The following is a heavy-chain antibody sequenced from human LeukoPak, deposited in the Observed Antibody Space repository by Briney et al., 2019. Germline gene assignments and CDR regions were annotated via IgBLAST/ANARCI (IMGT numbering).Heavy chain of an antibody. CDR1: GGSISSGGYY. D-gene: IGHD6-19*01. J-gene: IGHJ4*02. Sequence: SQTLSLTCTVSGGSISSGGYYWSWIRQPPGKGLEGIGYIYHSGSTYYNPSLKSRVTISVDRSKNQFSLKLTSVTAADTAVYYCARNPPAGGVTVAGTGYWGQGTLVTVSS. CDR3: ARNPPAGGVTVAGTGY. V-gene: IGHV4-30-2*01. CDR2: IYHSGST.